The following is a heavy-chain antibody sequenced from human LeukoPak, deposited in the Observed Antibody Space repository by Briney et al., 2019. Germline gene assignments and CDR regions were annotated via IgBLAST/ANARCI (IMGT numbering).Heavy chain of an antibody. CDR2: INHSGST. CDR3: ARRYRYWVWFDP. V-gene: IGHV4-34*01. CDR1: GGSFSGYY. D-gene: IGHD2-15*01. J-gene: IGHJ5*02. Sequence: SETLSLTCAVYGGSFSGYYWSWIRQPPGKGLEWIGEINHSGSTNYNPSLKSRVTISEDTSKNQFSLKLSSVTAADTAVYYCARRYRYWVWFDPWGQGTLVTVSS.